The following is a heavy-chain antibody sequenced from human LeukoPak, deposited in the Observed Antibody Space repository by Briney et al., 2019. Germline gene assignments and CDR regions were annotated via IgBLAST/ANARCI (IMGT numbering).Heavy chain of an antibody. CDR1: GFLLSRHW. CDR2: IKQDGSEK. V-gene: IGHV3-7*04. CDR3: ARDASDPKPFEY. Sequence: GGSLRLSCAASGFLLSRHWMSWIRQDPGKGLEWVANIKQDGSEKHYIDSVKGRFTISRDNAKNSMYLQMNSLRAEDTAVYYCARDASDPKPFEYWGQGILVTVSS. J-gene: IGHJ4*02.